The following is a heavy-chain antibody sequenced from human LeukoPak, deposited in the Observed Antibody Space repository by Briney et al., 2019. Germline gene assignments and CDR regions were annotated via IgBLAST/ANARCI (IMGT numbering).Heavy chain of an antibody. CDR1: GGTFSSYA. Sequence: SVKVSCKASGGTFSSYAISWERQAPGQGLEWMGGIIPIFGTANYAQKFQGRVTITTDESTSTACMELSSLRSEDTAVYYCARALYYYGSGSYSDYWGQGTLVTVSS. CDR2: IIPIFGTA. D-gene: IGHD3-10*01. CDR3: ARALYYYGSGSYSDY. V-gene: IGHV1-69*05. J-gene: IGHJ4*02.